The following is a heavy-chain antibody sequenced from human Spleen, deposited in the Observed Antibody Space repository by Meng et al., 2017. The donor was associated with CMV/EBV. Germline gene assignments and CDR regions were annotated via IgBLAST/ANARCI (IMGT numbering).Heavy chain of an antibody. V-gene: IGHV4-30-4*01. Sequence: QVQLQEAGPGLVKPSETLSLTCSVSGGSISSGDSYWSWIRQPPGKGLEWIGYIYYSGSTYYNPSLRSRINISVDTSKNQFSLKLSSVTAADTAVYYCAGGYSSGWYWFDPWGQGTLVTVSS. J-gene: IGHJ5*02. CDR3: AGGYSSGWYWFDP. CDR2: IYYSGST. D-gene: IGHD6-19*01. CDR1: GGSISSGDSY.